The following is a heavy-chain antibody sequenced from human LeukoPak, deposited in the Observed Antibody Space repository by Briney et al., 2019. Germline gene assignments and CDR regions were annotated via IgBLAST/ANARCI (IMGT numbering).Heavy chain of an antibody. V-gene: IGHV4-59*01. CDR3: ARNVVAATRSWFDL. J-gene: IGHJ5*02. CDR1: GGSISSYY. Sequence: SETLSLTCTVSGGSISSYYWSWIRQPPGKGLEWIGYIYYSGSTNYNPSLKSRVTISVDTSKNQFSLKLSSVTAADTAVYYCARNVVAATRSWFDLWGQGTLVTVSS. D-gene: IGHD2-15*01. CDR2: IYYSGST.